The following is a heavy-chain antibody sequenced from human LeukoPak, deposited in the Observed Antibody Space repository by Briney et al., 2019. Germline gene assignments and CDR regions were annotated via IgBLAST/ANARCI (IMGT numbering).Heavy chain of an antibody. CDR2: INPSGGST. CDR1: GYTFTTYY. J-gene: IGHJ4*02. CDR3: ARDFDYFGSGSYEDY. V-gene: IGHV1-46*01. Sequence: ASVKVSCKASGYTFTTYYMHWVRQAPGQGLEWMGTINPSGGSTTYAQKFQGRVTMTRDTSASTFYMELNSLRSEDSAVYYCARDFDYFGSGSYEDYWGQGTLVTVSS. D-gene: IGHD3-10*01.